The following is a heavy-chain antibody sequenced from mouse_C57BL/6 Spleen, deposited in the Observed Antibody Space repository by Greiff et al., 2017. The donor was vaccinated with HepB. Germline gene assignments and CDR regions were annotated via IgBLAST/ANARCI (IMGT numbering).Heavy chain of an antibody. Sequence: EVQVVESGGGLVQPGGSLSLSCAASGFTFTDYYMSWVRQPPGKALEWLGFIRNKANGYTTEYSASVKGRFTISRDNSQSILYLQMNALRAEDSATYYCARSPWSYAMDYWGQGTSVTVSS. CDR3: ARSPWSYAMDY. CDR1: GFTFTDYY. J-gene: IGHJ4*01. V-gene: IGHV7-3*01. CDR2: IRNKANGYTT.